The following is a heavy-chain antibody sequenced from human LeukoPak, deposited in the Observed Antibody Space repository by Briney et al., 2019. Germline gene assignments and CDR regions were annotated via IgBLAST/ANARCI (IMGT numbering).Heavy chain of an antibody. D-gene: IGHD3-16*01. CDR1: GFAFGIHA. CDR2: IGSGADI. Sequence: GGSLRLSCAGSGFAFGIHAMSWVRQAPGKGPEWVATIGSGADIFYAESVKGRFTISRDDPRNTVWLQMNSLRAEDTALYYCAKDWTPHNRVYDCLDAWGQGTQVTVSS. J-gene: IGHJ5*02. CDR3: AKDWTPHNRVYDCLDA. V-gene: IGHV3-23*01.